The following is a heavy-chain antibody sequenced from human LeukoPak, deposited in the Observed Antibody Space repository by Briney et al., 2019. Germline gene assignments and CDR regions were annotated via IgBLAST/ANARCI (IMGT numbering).Heavy chain of an antibody. CDR3: AKDIGRGYCSSTSCRAFDP. D-gene: IGHD2-2*01. Sequence: GGSLRLSCAVSGFRVSDYYMSWVRQAPGKGLEWVSAISGSGGSTYYADSVKGRFTISRDNSKNTLYLQMNSLRAEDTAVYYCAKDIGRGYCSSTSCRAFDPWGQGTLVTVSS. J-gene: IGHJ5*02. CDR1: GFRVSDYY. V-gene: IGHV3-23*01. CDR2: ISGSGGST.